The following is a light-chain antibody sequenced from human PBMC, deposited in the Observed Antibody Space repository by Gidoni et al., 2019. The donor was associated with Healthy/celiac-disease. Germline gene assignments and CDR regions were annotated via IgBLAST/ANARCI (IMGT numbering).Light chain of an antibody. CDR3: QQYNSYSYT. CDR1: QSISSW. CDR2: DAS. Sequence: DIQMTQSPSTLSASVGDRVTITCRASQSISSWLAWYQQKPGKAPKLLIYDASSLESGVPSRFSGSESGTEFTPTISSLQPDDFATYYCQQYNSYSYTFGQGTKLEIK. J-gene: IGKJ2*01. V-gene: IGKV1-5*01.